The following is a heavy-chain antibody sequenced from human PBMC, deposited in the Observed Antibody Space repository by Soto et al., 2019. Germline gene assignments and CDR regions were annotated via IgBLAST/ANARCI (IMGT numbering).Heavy chain of an antibody. V-gene: IGHV4-59*08. CDR2: IYYSGST. J-gene: IGHJ4*02. Sequence: QVQLQESGPGLVKPSETLSLTCTVSGGSISSYYWSWIRQPPGKGLEWIGYIYYSGSTNYNPSLKSRVTISVDTSKNQFSLKLSSVTAADTAVYYCARHHFFDCSGGSCPTDYFDYWGQGTLVTVSS. CDR3: ARHHFFDCSGGSCPTDYFDY. D-gene: IGHD2-15*01. CDR1: GGSISSYY.